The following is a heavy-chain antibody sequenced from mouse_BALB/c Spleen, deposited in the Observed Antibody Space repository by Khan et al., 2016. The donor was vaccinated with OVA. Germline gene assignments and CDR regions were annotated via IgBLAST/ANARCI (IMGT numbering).Heavy chain of an antibody. Sequence: QVQLQQSGAELAKPGASVKMSCKASGYTFTTYWMHWVKQRPGQGLEWIGYINPTAGYTNYNDKFKEKATLSADKSSSTAYMQLNSLTSEDSAVYYGTRDRSGYWGQGTTLTVAS. D-gene: IGHD1-3*01. V-gene: IGHV1-7*01. CDR1: GYTFTTYW. J-gene: IGHJ2*01. CDR3: TRDRSGY. CDR2: INPTAGYT.